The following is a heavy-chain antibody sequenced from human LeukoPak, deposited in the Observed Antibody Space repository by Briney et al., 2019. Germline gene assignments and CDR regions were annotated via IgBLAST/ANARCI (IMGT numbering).Heavy chain of an antibody. CDR1: GFTFSSYS. J-gene: IGHJ3*02. D-gene: IGHD4-23*01. V-gene: IGHV3-48*01. Sequence: GGSLRLSCAASGFTFSSYSMNWVRQAPGKGLEWVSYISSSSSTIYYADSVKGRFTISRGNAKNSLYLQMNSLRAEDTAVYYCARDMTTVGESDAFDIWGQGTMVTVSS. CDR2: ISSSSSTI. CDR3: ARDMTTVGESDAFDI.